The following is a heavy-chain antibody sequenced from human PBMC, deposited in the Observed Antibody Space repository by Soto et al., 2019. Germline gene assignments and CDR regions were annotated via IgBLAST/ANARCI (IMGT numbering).Heavy chain of an antibody. CDR2: INHSGST. CDR1: GGSFSGYY. J-gene: IGHJ6*02. Sequence: QVQLQQWGAGLLKPSETLSLTCAVYGGSFSGYYCSWIRQPPGKGLEWIGEINHSGSTNYNPSLNSRVDISVDTSKNQFSLQLSCVTAADTAVYYCARVGRGDRYSSIRYYYYGMDVWGQGTTVTVSS. CDR3: ARVGRGDRYSSIRYYYYGMDV. D-gene: IGHD6-13*01. V-gene: IGHV4-34*01.